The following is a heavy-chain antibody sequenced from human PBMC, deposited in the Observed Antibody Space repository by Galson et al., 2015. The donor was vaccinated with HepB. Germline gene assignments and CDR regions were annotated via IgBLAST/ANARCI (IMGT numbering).Heavy chain of an antibody. J-gene: IGHJ2*01. CDR2: ISGSGGST. V-gene: IGHV3-23*01. CDR1: GFTFSSYA. Sequence: SLRLSCAASGFTFSSYAMSWVRQAPGKGLEWVSAISGSGGSTYYADSVKGRFTISRDNSKNTLYLQMNSLKAEDTAVYYCARDRSARHFDLWGRGTLVIVSS. CDR3: ARDRSARHFDL.